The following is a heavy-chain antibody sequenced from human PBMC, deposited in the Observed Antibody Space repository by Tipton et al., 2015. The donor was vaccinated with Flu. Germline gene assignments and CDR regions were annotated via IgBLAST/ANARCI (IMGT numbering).Heavy chain of an antibody. CDR3: ARCSGSGTDVIYDY. Sequence: TLSLTCTVSGGSLSSFYWSWIRQPAGKGLEWIWRIYSSGSTKYSPAFKSRVTLSVDTSKNQFSLNLSSVTASDTALYFCARCSGSGTDVIYDYWGQGTLVTVSS. D-gene: IGHD3-10*02. CDR2: IYSSGST. J-gene: IGHJ4*02. V-gene: IGHV4-4*07. CDR1: GGSLSSFY.